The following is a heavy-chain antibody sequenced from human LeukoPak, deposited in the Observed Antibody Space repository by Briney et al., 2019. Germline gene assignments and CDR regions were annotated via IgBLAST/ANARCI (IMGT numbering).Heavy chain of an antibody. D-gene: IGHD3-3*01. V-gene: IGHV1-18*01. J-gene: IGHJ6*02. CDR2: ISAYNGNT. Sequence: ASVKVSCKASGYTFTSYGISWVRQAPGQGLEWMGWISAYNGNTNYAQKLQGRVTMTTDTSTGTAYMELRSLRSDDTAVYYCARTELRGTYYDFWSGYGYGMDVWGQGTTVTVSS. CDR3: ARTELRGTYYDFWSGYGYGMDV. CDR1: GYTFTSYG.